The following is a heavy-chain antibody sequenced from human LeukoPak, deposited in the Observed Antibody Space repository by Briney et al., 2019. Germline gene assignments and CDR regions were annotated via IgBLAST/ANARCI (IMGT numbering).Heavy chain of an antibody. CDR3: AKDPGTMIVVVITTGFDY. Sequence: GGSLRLSCAASGFTFDDYGMSWVRQAPGEGLEWVSGVSWNGGSTDYADSVKGRFTISRDNSKNTLYLQMNSLRAEDTAVYYCAKDPGTMIVVVITTGFDYWGQGTLVTVSS. CDR2: VSWNGGST. CDR1: GFTFDDYG. D-gene: IGHD3-22*01. V-gene: IGHV3-20*04. J-gene: IGHJ4*02.